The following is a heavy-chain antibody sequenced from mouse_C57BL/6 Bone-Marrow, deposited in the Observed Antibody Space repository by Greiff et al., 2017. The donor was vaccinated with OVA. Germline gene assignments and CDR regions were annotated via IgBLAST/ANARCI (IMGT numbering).Heavy chain of an antibody. CDR3: ALLRLDY. CDR2: ISSGSSTI. D-gene: IGHD1-2*01. Sequence: EVKLMESGGGLVKPGGSLKLSCAASGFTFSDYGMHWVRQAPEKGLEWVAYISSGSSTIYYADTVKGRFTISRDNAKNTLFLQMTSLRSEDTAMYYCALLRLDYWGQGTTLTVSS. CDR1: GFTFSDYG. V-gene: IGHV5-17*01. J-gene: IGHJ2*01.